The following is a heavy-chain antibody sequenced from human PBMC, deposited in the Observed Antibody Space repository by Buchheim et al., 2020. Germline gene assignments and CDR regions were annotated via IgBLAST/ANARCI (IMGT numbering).Heavy chain of an antibody. D-gene: IGHD2-2*01. Sequence: QVQLQESGPGLVKPSGTLSLTCAVSGGSIGSSNWWSWVRQPPGKGLEWIGEIYHSGSTNYNPSLKSRVTISVDKSKNQFSLKLSSVTAADTAVYYCARERGGSDIVVVPAAMGYYYYGMDVWGQGTT. CDR3: ARERGGSDIVVVPAAMGYYYYGMDV. CDR1: GGSIGSSNW. J-gene: IGHJ6*02. CDR2: IYHSGST. V-gene: IGHV4-4*02.